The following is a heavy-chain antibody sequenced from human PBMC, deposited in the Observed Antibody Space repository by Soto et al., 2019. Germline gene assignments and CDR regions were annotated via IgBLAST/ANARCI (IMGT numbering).Heavy chain of an antibody. Sequence: QVQLVESGGGVVQPGRSLRLSCAASGLIFSNYGMHWVRQAPGKGLEWVAVIWYDGSKKYYADSVKGRFTISRDNSKNTLYFEMTSLRAEDTAVYYCASDVHCGGDSPLCAFDIWSQGTTVIVSS. J-gene: IGHJ3*02. CDR2: IWYDGSKK. CDR1: GLIFSNYG. D-gene: IGHD2-21*02. CDR3: ASDVHCGGDSPLCAFDI. V-gene: IGHV3-33*01.